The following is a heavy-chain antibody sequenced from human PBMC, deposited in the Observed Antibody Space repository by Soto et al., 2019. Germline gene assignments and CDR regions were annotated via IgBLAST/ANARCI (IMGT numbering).Heavy chain of an antibody. Sequence: AGGSLRLSCAASGFTFSSYGMHWVRQAPGKGLEWVAVISYDGSNKYYSDSVKGRFTISRDNSKNTLHLQMNSLRAEDTAVYYCARVGGRYYHDSSGYYYWGQGTLVTVSS. CDR3: ARVGGRYYHDSSGYYY. V-gene: IGHV3-30-3*01. J-gene: IGHJ4*02. CDR1: GFTFSSYG. CDR2: ISYDGSNK. D-gene: IGHD3-22*01.